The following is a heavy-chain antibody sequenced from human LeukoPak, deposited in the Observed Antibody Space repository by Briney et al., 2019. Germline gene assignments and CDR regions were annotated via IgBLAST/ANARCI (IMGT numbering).Heavy chain of an antibody. CDR3: ARDPAWGSVDI. Sequence: GGSLRLSCVASGFTFVTSWMSWFRQTPGKGREGVALLNEDGRDERYVDSVKGRFTVSRDNAKNSVSLQLNSLRVEDTGVYYCARDPAWGSVDIWGQGTMVTVSS. CDR1: GFTFVTSW. D-gene: IGHD3-16*01. CDR2: LNEDGRDE. J-gene: IGHJ3*02. V-gene: IGHV3-7*01.